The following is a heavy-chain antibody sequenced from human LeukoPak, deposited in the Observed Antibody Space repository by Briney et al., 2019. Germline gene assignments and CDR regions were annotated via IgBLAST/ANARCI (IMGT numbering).Heavy chain of an antibody. Sequence: PSETLSLTCSVSGGSITYYYWNWIRQPPGKGLEWIGQIFYSGSTNYNPSLKSRVTISVDTSKNQFSLKLSSVTAADTAVYYCARLLPHDYFDYWGQGTLVTVSS. V-gene: IGHV4-59*08. CDR3: ARLLPHDYFDY. D-gene: IGHD2-21*02. CDR1: GGSITYYY. CDR2: IFYSGST. J-gene: IGHJ4*02.